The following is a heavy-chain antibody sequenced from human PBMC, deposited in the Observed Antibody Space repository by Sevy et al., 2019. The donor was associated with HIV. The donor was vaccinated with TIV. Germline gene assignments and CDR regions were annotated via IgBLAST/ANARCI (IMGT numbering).Heavy chain of an antibody. CDR1: GFTFSSYA. CDR2: ISGGGGST. D-gene: IGHD6-13*01. Sequence: GGSLRLSCAASGFTFSSYAMSWVRQAPGKGLEWVSEISGGGGSTYYADSVKGRFTISRDNSKNTLYLQMNSLRADDTAVYYCAKDTDGSSWTFFDSWGQGTLVTVSS. V-gene: IGHV3-23*01. CDR3: AKDTDGSSWTFFDS. J-gene: IGHJ4*02.